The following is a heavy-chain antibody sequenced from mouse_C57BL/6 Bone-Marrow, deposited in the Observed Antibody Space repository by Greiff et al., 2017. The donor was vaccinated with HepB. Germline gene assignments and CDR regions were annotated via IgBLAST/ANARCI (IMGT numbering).Heavy chain of an antibody. J-gene: IGHJ3*01. Sequence: QVQLQQPGAELVKPGASVKLSCKASGYTFTSYWMQWVKQRPGQGLEWIGEIDPSDSYTNYNQKFKGKATLTVDTSSSTAYMQLSSLTSEDSAVYYCALYDGSSWFAYWGQGTLVTVSA. V-gene: IGHV1-50*01. CDR1: GYTFTSYW. CDR3: ALYDGSSWFAY. D-gene: IGHD1-1*01. CDR2: IDPSDSYT.